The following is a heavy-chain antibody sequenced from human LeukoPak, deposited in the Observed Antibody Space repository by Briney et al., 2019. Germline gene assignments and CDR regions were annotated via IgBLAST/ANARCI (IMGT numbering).Heavy chain of an antibody. D-gene: IGHD5-12*01. J-gene: IGHJ4*02. CDR1: GFTFNTYS. Sequence: GGSLRLSCAASGFTFNTYSMHWVRQAPGKGLEWVVVISHDGSKKYYADSVKGRFTISRDNSKNTLYLQMNSLRAEGTAVYYCAREYSGRGYFDYWGQGTLVTVSS. CDR3: AREYSGRGYFDY. V-gene: IGHV3-30-3*01. CDR2: ISHDGSKK.